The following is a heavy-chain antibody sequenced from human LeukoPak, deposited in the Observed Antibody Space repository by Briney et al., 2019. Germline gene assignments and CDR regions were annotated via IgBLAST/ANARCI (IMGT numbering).Heavy chain of an antibody. V-gene: IGHV3-33*01. CDR1: GFTFSSYG. CDR2: IWYDGSNK. J-gene: IGHJ4*02. CDR3: AREISGTVTHDY. Sequence: PGGSLRLSCATSGFTFSSYGMHWVRKAPGKGLEWVAVIWYDGSNKYYADSVKGRFTISRDNSKKTLYLQMNSLRAEDTAVYYCAREISGTVTHDYWGQGTLVTVSS. D-gene: IGHD4-17*01.